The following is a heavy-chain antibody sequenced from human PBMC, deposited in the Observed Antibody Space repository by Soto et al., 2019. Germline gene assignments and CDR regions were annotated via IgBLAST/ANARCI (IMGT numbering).Heavy chain of an antibody. D-gene: IGHD4-17*01. CDR2: ISAYNGNT. Sequence: ASVKVSCKASGYTFTSYGISWVRQAPGQGLEWMGWISAYNGNTNYAQKLQGRVTMTTDTSTSTAYMELRSLRSDDTAVYYCARDQSNFYGEDYYGMDVWGQGTTVTVSS. V-gene: IGHV1-18*01. J-gene: IGHJ6*02. CDR3: ARDQSNFYGEDYYGMDV. CDR1: GYTFTSYG.